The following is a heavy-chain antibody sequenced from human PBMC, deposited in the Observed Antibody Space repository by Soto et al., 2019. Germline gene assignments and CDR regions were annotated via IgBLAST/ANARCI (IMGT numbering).Heavy chain of an antibody. CDR3: ARDVLVESGRFGGR. CDR2: ISTYTGNT. CDR1: GYNFDSYG. D-gene: IGHD3-16*01. Sequence: VQLVQSRAEVRKPGASVRVTCQASGYNFDSYGLNWVRQAPGQGPQWMGWISTYTGNTDIAPRFQGRLILTTDTSTSTAYMELRSLTTDDTAVYNCARDVLVESGRFGGRWGQGTLVTVPS. J-gene: IGHJ4*02. V-gene: IGHV1-18*04.